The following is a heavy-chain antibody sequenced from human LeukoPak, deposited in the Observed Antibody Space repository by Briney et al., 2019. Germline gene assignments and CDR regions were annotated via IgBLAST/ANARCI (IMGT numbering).Heavy chain of an antibody. Sequence: GASVKVSCKVTGYSFSELALHWVRQAPGKGLEWMGGYDPEHGETIYAQNLQGRVTMTEDTSSDSAYMELNSLRSEDTAVYYCARNLMYCSSTTCYLDYWGQGTLVTVSS. CDR2: YDPEHGET. CDR1: GYSFSELA. CDR3: ARNLMYCSSTTCYLDY. D-gene: IGHD2-2*01. J-gene: IGHJ4*02. V-gene: IGHV1-24*01.